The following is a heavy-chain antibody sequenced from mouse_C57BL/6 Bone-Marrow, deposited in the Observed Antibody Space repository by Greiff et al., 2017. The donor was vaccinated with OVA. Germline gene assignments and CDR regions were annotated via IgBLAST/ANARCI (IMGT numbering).Heavy chain of an antibody. CDR3: ASIYDGYPFAY. V-gene: IGHV1-81*01. CDR2: IYPRSGNT. D-gene: IGHD2-3*01. CDR1: GYTFTSYG. Sequence: QVQLKESGAELARPGASVKLSCKASGYTFTSYGISWVKQRTGQGLEWIGEIYPRSGNTYYNEKFKGKATLTADKSSSTAYMELRSLTSEDSAVYFCASIYDGYPFAYWGQGTLVTVSA. J-gene: IGHJ3*01.